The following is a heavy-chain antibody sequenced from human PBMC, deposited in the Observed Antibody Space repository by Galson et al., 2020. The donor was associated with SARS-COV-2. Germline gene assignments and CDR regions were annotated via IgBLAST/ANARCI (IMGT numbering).Heavy chain of an antibody. Sequence: GESLKISCSASGFTFSSYAMHWVRQAPGKGLEWVADISYDGSNKYYADSVKCRFTISRDNSKNTLYLQMNSLRAEDTAVYYCARARGGGYCSAFGYWGQGTLVAVSS. CDR2: ISYDGSNK. CDR3: ARARGGGYCSAFGY. J-gene: IGHJ4*02. CDR1: GFTFSSYA. D-gene: IGHD1-26*01. V-gene: IGHV3-30*04.